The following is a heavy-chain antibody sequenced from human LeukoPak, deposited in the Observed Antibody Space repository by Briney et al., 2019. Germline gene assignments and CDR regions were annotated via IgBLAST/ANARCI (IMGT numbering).Heavy chain of an antibody. J-gene: IGHJ3*02. Sequence: ASVKLSCNASGYTFTSYGISWVRQAPGQGLEWMGWISAYNGNTNYAQKLQGRVTMTTDTSTRTVYMELRGLRSDDTAVYYCARDRIPMVRGVPDVFDIWGQGTMVTVSS. D-gene: IGHD3-10*01. CDR1: GYTFTSYG. CDR3: ARDRIPMVRGVPDVFDI. CDR2: ISAYNGNT. V-gene: IGHV1-18*01.